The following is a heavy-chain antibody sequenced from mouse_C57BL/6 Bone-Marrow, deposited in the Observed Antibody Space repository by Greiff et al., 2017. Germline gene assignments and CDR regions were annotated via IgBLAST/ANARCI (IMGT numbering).Heavy chain of an antibody. Sequence: QVQLQQSGAELVRPGASVTLSCKASGYTFTDYEMHWVKQTPVHGLEWIGAIDPETGGTAYNQKFKGKAILTADKSSSTAYRELRSLTSEDSAVYYCTRVYYNASRGFAYWGQVTLVTFSA. J-gene: IGHJ3*01. D-gene: IGHD1-1*01. V-gene: IGHV1-15*01. CDR2: IDPETGGT. CDR3: TRVYYNASRGFAY. CDR1: GYTFTDYE.